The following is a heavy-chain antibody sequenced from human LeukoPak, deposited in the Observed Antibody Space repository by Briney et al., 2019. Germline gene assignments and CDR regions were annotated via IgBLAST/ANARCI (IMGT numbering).Heavy chain of an antibody. CDR3: AREVANIAVAGTYYYYGMDV. CDR2: IYYSGST. CDR1: GGSFSSYY. Sequence: PSETLPLTCTVSGGSFSSYYWSWIRQPPGKGLEWIGYIYYSGSTNYNPSLKSRVTISVDTSKNQFSLKLSSVTAADTAVYYCAREVANIAVAGTYYYYGMDVWGQGTTVTVSS. V-gene: IGHV4-59*01. J-gene: IGHJ6*02. D-gene: IGHD6-19*01.